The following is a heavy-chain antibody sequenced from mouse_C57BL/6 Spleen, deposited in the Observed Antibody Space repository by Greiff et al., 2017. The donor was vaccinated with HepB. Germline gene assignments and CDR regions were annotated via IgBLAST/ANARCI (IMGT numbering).Heavy chain of an antibody. CDR2: IHPNSGST. D-gene: IGHD1-1*01. CDR3: ARGRITTVVAPYWYFDV. V-gene: IGHV1-64*01. J-gene: IGHJ1*03. Sequence: VQLQQPGAELVKPGASVKLSCKASGYTFTSYWMHWVKQRPGQGLEWIGMIHPNSGSTNYNEKFKSKATLTVDKSSSTAYMQLSSLTSEDSAVYYCARGRITTVVAPYWYFDVWGTGTTVTVSS. CDR1: GYTFTSYW.